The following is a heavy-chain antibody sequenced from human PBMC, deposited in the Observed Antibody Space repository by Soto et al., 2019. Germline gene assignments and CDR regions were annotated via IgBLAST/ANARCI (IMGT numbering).Heavy chain of an antibody. Sequence: QVQLVQSGAEVKKPGSSVKVSCKASGGTFSSYAISWVRQAPGQGLEWMGGIIPIFGTANYAQKFQGRVTVTADESTSTAYMELSSLRSEATAAYYCARARDPFLEWLPFDYWGQGTLVTVSS. CDR1: GGTFSSYA. CDR3: ARARDPFLEWLPFDY. V-gene: IGHV1-69*12. D-gene: IGHD3-3*02. CDR2: IIPIFGTA. J-gene: IGHJ4*02.